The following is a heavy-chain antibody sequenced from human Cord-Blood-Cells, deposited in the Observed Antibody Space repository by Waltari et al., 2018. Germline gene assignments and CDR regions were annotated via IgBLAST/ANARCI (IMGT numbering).Heavy chain of an antibody. V-gene: IGHV4-34*01. D-gene: IGHD3-9*01. Sequence: QVQLQQWGAGLLKPSETLSLTCAVDGGSFSGYYWSWIRQPPGKGLEWIGEINHSGNTNYTPSLKSRVTISVDTSKNQFSLKLSSVTAADTAVYYCATVNYDILTGYYKFDYWGQGTLVTVSS. CDR3: ATVNYDILTGYYKFDY. CDR1: GGSFSGYY. J-gene: IGHJ4*02. CDR2: INHSGNT.